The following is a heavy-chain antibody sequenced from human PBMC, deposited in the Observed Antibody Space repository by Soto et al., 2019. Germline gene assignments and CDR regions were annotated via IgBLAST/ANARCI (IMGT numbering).Heavy chain of an antibody. D-gene: IGHD1-1*01. CDR1: GYTFTSYD. J-gene: IGHJ6*02. Sequence: QVQLVQSGAEVKKPGASVKVTCKASGYTFTSYDSNWVRQATGQGLEWMGWMNPNSGNTGYAQKFQGRVTMTRNTSISTAYMELSSLRSEDTAVYYCARERTGTTSMDVWGQGTTVTVSS. V-gene: IGHV1-8*01. CDR3: ARERTGTTSMDV. CDR2: MNPNSGNT.